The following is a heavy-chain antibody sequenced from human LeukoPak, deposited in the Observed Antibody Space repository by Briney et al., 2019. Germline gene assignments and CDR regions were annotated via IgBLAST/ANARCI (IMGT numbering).Heavy chain of an antibody. Sequence: PGGSLRLSCGASGFTFNTYSMHWVRQAPGKGLEWVAVIWYDGSNKYYADSVKGRFTISRDNSKNTLYLQMNSLRAEDTAVYYCARGRCSGGSCYSLLSGFDPWGQGTLVTVSS. CDR3: ARGRCSGGSCYSLLSGFDP. CDR2: IWYDGSNK. CDR1: GFTFNTYS. D-gene: IGHD2-15*01. J-gene: IGHJ5*02. V-gene: IGHV3-33*08.